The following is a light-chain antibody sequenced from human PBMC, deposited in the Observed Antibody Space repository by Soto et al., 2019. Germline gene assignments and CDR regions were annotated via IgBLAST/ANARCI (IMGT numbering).Light chain of an antibody. CDR1: SSDVGDYNY. CDR2: EVS. J-gene: IGLJ1*01. CDR3: CSYTSTSARV. Sequence: QSALTQPASVSGSPGQSITISCTGTSSDVGDYNYVSWYQQHPGKVPKLMIFEVSNRPSGISNRFSGSKSGNTASLTISGLQTDDEADYYCCSYTSTSARVFGTGTKV. V-gene: IGLV2-14*01.